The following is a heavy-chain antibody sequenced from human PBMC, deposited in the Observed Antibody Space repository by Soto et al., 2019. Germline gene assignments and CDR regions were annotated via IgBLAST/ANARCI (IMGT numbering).Heavy chain of an antibody. CDR3: XXXCPDDGHCXFFDY. CDR2: ISFDGNNI. CDR1: GFTFSNSA. Sequence: QVQLVESGGGVVQPGGSLRLSCAASGFTFSNSAMHWVRQAPGKGLEWVSYISFDGNNIYYPDSVRGRFTISRDNYKNTLSLQLNSLRAEDTAVYYCXXXCPDDGHCXFFDYWGQGVVVSVSS. J-gene: IGHJ4*02. V-gene: IGHV3-30*04. D-gene: IGHD2-21*02.